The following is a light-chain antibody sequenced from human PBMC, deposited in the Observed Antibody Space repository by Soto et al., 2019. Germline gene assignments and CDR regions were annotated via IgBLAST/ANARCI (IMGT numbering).Light chain of an antibody. Sequence: QSALTQPPSASGSPGQSVTISRTGTSSDVGGYNYVSWYQQHPGKAPKLMIYEVSKRPSGVPDRFSGSKSGNTASLTVSGLQVEDEADYYCSSYAGSNNFVVFGGGTKLTVL. CDR1: SSDVGGYNY. V-gene: IGLV2-8*01. J-gene: IGLJ2*01. CDR2: EVS. CDR3: SSYAGSNNFVV.